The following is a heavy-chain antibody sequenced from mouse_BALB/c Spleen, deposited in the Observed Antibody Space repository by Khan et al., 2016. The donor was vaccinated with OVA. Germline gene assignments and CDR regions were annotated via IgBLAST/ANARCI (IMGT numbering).Heavy chain of an antibody. Sequence: EVELVESGPELVKPGASVKISCKASGYSFTGYFMNWVMQSHGKSLEWIGRINPHIGETFYNPQFKGKATLTVDESSSTAYMEIRSLASEYSAVYYCTRNCGSDFDYWGQGTTLTVSS. CDR2: INPHIGET. CDR3: TRNCGSDFDY. CDR1: GYSFTGYF. D-gene: IGHD1-1*01. J-gene: IGHJ2*01. V-gene: IGHV1-20*02.